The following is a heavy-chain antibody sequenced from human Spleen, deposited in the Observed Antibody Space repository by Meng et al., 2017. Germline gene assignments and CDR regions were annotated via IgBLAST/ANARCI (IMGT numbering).Heavy chain of an antibody. D-gene: IGHD4-11*01. Sequence: HGQLQQWVVGLLRPSSAPAPTCACYGGSFSCYYWSWIRQPPGKGLEWIGEINHSGSTNYNPSLESRATISVDTSQNNLSLKLSSVTAADSAVYYCARGPTTMAHDFDYWGQGTLVTVSS. J-gene: IGHJ4*02. CDR3: ARGPTTMAHDFDY. V-gene: IGHV4-34*01. CDR1: GGSFSCYY. CDR2: INHSGST.